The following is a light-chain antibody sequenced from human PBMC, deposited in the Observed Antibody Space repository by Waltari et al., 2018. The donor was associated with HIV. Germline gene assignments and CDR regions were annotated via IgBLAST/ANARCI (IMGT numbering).Light chain of an antibody. J-gene: IGLJ2*01. CDR2: GKN. Sequence: SSELTQDPAVSVALGQTVRITCQGDSLRSYYASWYQQKPGQAPVLVIYGKNNRPSGIPDRFSGSSSGNTASLTITGAQAEDEADYYCQSADSSGTYSVVFGGGTKLTVL. V-gene: IGLV3-19*01. CDR1: SLRSYY. CDR3: QSADSSGTYSVV.